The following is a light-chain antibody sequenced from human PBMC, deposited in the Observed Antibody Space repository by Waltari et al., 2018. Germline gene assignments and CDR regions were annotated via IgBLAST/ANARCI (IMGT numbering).Light chain of an antibody. CDR3: CSYAGSSTSV. CDR1: SSDAGSYNL. Sequence: QSALTQPASVSGSPGQSSTISCTGTSSDAGSYNLVSWYPQHPGKAPKLMIYEGSKRPSGVSNRFSGSKSGNTASLTISGLQAEDEADYYCCSYAGSSTSVFGTGTKVTVL. J-gene: IGLJ1*01. CDR2: EGS. V-gene: IGLV2-23*01.